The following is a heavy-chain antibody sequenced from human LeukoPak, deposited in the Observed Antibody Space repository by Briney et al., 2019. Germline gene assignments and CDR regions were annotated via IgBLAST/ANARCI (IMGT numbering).Heavy chain of an antibody. CDR1: GGSISSYY. Sequence: SETLSLTCTVSGGSISSYYWSWIRQPPGKGLEWIGFIYYSGSTNYNPSHKSRVTISVDTSKNQFSLKLSSVTAADTAVYYCARGYYDILTGSVYYYMDVWGKGTTVTVSS. J-gene: IGHJ6*03. D-gene: IGHD3-9*01. CDR3: ARGYYDILTGSVYYYMDV. CDR2: IYYSGST. V-gene: IGHV4-59*01.